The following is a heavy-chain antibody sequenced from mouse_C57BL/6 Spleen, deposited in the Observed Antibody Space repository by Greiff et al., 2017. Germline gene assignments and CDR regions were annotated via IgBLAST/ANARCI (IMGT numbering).Heavy chain of an antibody. Sequence: VQLQQSGPELVKPGASVKISCKASGYSFTGYYMNWVKQSPEKSLEWIGEINPSTGGTTYNQKFKAKATLTVDKSSSTAYMQLKSLTSEDSAVYDCARGPGDYWGQGTTLTVSS. V-gene: IGHV1-42*01. J-gene: IGHJ2*01. CDR3: ARGPGDY. CDR2: INPSTGGT. CDR1: GYSFTGYY.